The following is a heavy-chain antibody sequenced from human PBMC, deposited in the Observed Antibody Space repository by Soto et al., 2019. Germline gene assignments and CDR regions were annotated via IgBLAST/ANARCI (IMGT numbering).Heavy chain of an antibody. CDR3: ARGRNYDILTGYSLASNDAFDI. CDR2: INHSGST. CDR1: GGSLSGYY. Sequence: PSETLSLTCAVYGGSLSGYYWSWIRQPPGMGLEWIGEINHSGSTNYNPSLKSRVTISVDTSKNQISLRLSSVTAADTAVYYCARGRNYDILTGYSLASNDAFDIWGQVTMVTVS. V-gene: IGHV4-34*01. D-gene: IGHD3-9*01. J-gene: IGHJ3*02.